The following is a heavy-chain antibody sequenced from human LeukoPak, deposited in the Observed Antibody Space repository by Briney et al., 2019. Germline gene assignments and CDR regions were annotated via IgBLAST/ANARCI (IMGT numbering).Heavy chain of an antibody. CDR3: ARGGGPRYCSSTSCSRHYGMDV. V-gene: IGHV4-34*01. Sequence: PSETLSLTCAVYGGSFSDYYWSWIRQPPGKGLEWVGEITHSESTNYSPSLKSRVTISVDTSKNQFSLRLRSVTAADTAVYYCARGGGPRYCSSTSCSRHYGMDVWGQGTLVTVSS. CDR1: GGSFSDYY. D-gene: IGHD2-2*01. J-gene: IGHJ6*02. CDR2: ITHSEST.